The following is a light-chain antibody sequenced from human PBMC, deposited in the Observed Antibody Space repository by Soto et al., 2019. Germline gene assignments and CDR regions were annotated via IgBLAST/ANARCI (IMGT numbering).Light chain of an antibody. CDR3: QSYDSSLSGVV. J-gene: IGLJ2*01. CDR2: GNS. V-gene: IGLV1-40*01. CDR1: SSNFGSGYE. Sequence: QAVLTQPPSVSGAPGQRVTISCTGSSSNFGSGYEVHWYQQLPGTAPKLLIYGNSNRPSGVPDRFSGSKSGTSASLAITGLQAEDEADCYCQSYDSSLSGVVFGGGTKLTVL.